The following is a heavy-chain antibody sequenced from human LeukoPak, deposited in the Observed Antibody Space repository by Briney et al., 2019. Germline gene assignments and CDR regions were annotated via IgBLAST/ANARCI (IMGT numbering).Heavy chain of an antibody. Sequence: GGSLRLSCAASGFTFSSYWMSWVRQAPGKGLEWVANIKQGGSEKYYVDSVKGRFTISRDNAKNSLYLQMNSLRAEDTAVYYCARDIDQVAAAGLGYYFDYWGQGTLVTVSS. CDR2: IKQGGSEK. CDR1: GFTFSSYW. CDR3: ARDIDQVAAAGLGYYFDY. D-gene: IGHD6-13*01. V-gene: IGHV3-7*01. J-gene: IGHJ4*02.